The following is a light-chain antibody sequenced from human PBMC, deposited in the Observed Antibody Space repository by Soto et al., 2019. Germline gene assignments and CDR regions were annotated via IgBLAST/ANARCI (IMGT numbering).Light chain of an antibody. CDR2: EVS. CDR3: SSYTSSSSLV. Sequence: QSALTQPASVSGSPGLSITISCTGTRSDVGGYDYVSWYQQYPGKAPKLMIYEVSNRPSGVSNRFSGSKSGNTASLTISGLQAEDEADYYCSSYTSSSSLVFGGGTKLTVL. J-gene: IGLJ3*02. CDR1: RSDVGGYDY. V-gene: IGLV2-14*01.